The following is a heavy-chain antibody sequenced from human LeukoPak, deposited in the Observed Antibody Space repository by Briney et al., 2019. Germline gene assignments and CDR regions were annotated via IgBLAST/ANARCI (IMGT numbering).Heavy chain of an antibody. D-gene: IGHD3-22*01. J-gene: IGHJ3*02. V-gene: IGHV3-23*01. CDR1: GFTFSSYA. CDR3: AKDGKMIVVLFGAFDI. CDR2: ISYSGGST. Sequence: GGSLRLSCAASGFTFSSYAMSWVRQAPGKGLEWVSGISYSGGSTYSADSVKGRFTISRDNSKKTLYMQMNSLRPEDTAVYYCAKDGKMIVVLFGAFDIWGQGTMVTVSS.